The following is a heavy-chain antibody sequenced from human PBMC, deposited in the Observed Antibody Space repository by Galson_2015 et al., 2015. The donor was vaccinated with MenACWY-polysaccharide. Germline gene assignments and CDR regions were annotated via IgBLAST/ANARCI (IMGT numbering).Heavy chain of an antibody. CDR2: MSSGGDYI. CDR1: GSTLSAYT. Sequence: SLRLSCAASGSTLSAYTMNWVRQAPGKGLEWVSYMSSGGDYIFYADSVKGRFTISRDNINNSLYLQMSSLRAEDTAVYYCARAVIRNNWFDPWAREPWSPSPQ. J-gene: IGHJ5*02. CDR3: ARAVIRNNWFDP. D-gene: IGHD3-22*01. V-gene: IGHV3-21*01.